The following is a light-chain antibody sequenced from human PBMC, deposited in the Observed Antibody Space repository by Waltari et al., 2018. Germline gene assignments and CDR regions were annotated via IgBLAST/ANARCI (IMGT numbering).Light chain of an antibody. J-gene: IGKJ1*01. CDR2: VTS. CDR3: QQYDITPWT. Sequence: DIQMTQSPSSLSASVGDRVTITCRVSQVISDSLAWYQQKPGKSTKLLLYVTSRLESGVPSRFSGSGSGTDYTRTISSLQTEDFATYYCQQYDITPWTFGQGTKVEIK. CDR1: QVISDS. V-gene: IGKV1-NL1*01.